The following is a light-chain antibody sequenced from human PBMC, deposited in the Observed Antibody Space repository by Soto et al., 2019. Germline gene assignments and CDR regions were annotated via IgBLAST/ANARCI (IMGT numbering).Light chain of an antibody. CDR3: QQYMNWPT. V-gene: IGKV3-15*01. Sequence: EIVLTQSPATLSLSPGERATLSCRASQSVSSKLAWYQQRPGQAPRLLIYGASSRATGIPARFSGSGSGTEFSLTISSLQSEDFAVYYCQQYMNWPTFGQGTRLEI. CDR1: QSVSSK. J-gene: IGKJ5*01. CDR2: GAS.